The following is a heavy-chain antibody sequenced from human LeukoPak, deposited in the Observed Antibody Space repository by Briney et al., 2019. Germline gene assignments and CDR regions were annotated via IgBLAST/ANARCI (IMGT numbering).Heavy chain of an antibody. J-gene: IGHJ4*02. D-gene: IGHD5-18*01. CDR2: ISSSSIYT. CDR1: GFTFSDYY. Sequence: GGSLRLSCAPSGFTFSDYYMSWIREAPGKGLEWVSYISSSSIYTNSADSVKGRFTISRDNAKNSLYLQMTSLRAEDTAVYYCALSTATGRYFDYWGQGTLVTVCS. CDR3: ALSTATGRYFDY. V-gene: IGHV3-11*03.